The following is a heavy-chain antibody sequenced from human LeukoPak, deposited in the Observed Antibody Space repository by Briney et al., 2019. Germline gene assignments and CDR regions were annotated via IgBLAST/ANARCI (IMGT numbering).Heavy chain of an antibody. J-gene: IGHJ5*02. CDR3: ARVRLTGYSSSWYRWFDP. CDR2: INHSGST. CDR1: GGSFSGYY. Sequence: SETLSLTCAVYGGSFSGYYGSWIRQPPGKGLEWIGEINHSGSTNYNPSLKSRVTISVDTSKNQFSLKLSSVTAADTAVYYCARVRLTGYSSSWYRWFDPWGQGTLVTVSS. V-gene: IGHV4-34*01. D-gene: IGHD6-13*01.